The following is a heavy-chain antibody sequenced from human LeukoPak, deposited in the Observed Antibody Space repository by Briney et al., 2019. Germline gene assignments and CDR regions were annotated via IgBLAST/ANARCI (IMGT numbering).Heavy chain of an antibody. CDR3: ARASYYDFWSGSPADY. Sequence: ASVKVSCKASGYTFTSYGISWVRQAPGQGVEWMGWISAYNGNTNYAQKLHGRVTMTTGTSTSTAYIELRSLRSDDTAVYYCARASYYDFWSGSPADYWGQGTLVTVSS. D-gene: IGHD3-3*01. V-gene: IGHV1-18*01. CDR1: GYTFTSYG. J-gene: IGHJ4*02. CDR2: ISAYNGNT.